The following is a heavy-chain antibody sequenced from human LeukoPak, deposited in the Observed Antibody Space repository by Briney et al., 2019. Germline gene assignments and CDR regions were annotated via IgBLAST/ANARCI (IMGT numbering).Heavy chain of an antibody. D-gene: IGHD5-18*01. CDR1: GYSFTSYW. V-gene: IGHV5-51*01. CDR3: ARVRGSFGYTYGYVPYYFDY. CDR2: IYPGDSET. J-gene: IGHJ4*02. Sequence: GESLKISCKGSGYSFTSYWIGWVRQMPGKGLEWMGIIYPGDSETRYSPPFQGQVTISADKSIGTAYLQWSSLKASDSAMYYCARVRGSFGYTYGYVPYYFDYWGQGTLVTVSS.